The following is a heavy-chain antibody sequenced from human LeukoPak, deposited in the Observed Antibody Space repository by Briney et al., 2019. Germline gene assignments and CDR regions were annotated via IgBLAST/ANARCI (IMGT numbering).Heavy chain of an antibody. D-gene: IGHD2-15*01. J-gene: IGHJ6*02. CDR2: IRFDGSEK. V-gene: IGHV3-30*02. Sequence: GGSLRLSCTASGFTFSSYGMHWVRQAPGKGLEWGSFIRFDGSEKYYADSVRGRFTISRDNSKNTLSLQMNSLRAEDAALYYCAKDVYDCSGGSCPQYYYVMDVWGQGTTVTVSS. CDR1: GFTFSSYG. CDR3: AKDVYDCSGGSCPQYYYVMDV.